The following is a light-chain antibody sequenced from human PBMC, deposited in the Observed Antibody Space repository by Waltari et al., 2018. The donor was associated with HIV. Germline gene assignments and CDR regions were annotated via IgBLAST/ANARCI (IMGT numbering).Light chain of an antibody. CDR2: QDS. J-gene: IGLJ2*01. V-gene: IGLV3-1*01. CDR1: KLGDKY. CDR3: QAWDSSTAGV. Sequence: SYELTQPPSVSVSPGQTASITCSGDKLGDKYACWYQQKPGQSPVLVIYQDSKRPSGIPGRFSGSNSGNTGTLTISGTQAMDEADYYCQAWDSSTAGVFGGGTKLTVL.